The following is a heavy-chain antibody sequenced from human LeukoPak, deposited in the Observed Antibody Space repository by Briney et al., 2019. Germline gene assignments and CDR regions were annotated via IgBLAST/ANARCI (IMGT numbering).Heavy chain of an antibody. Sequence: PSETLSLTCTVSGGSISSFYWSWIRQPPGKGLEWIGYIYYSGSTNYNPSLKSRVTMSVDTSKNQFSLKLSSVTAADTAVYYCARAEMEGSSRWYPFFDYWGQGTLVTVSS. CDR3: ARAEMEGSSRWYPFFDY. V-gene: IGHV4-59*01. J-gene: IGHJ4*02. CDR1: GGSISSFY. D-gene: IGHD6-13*01. CDR2: IYYSGST.